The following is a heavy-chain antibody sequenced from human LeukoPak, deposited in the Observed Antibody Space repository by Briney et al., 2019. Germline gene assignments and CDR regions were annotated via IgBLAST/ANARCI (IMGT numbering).Heavy chain of an antibody. D-gene: IGHD2-21*01. CDR1: GGTFSSYA. Sequence: SVKVSCKASGGTFSSYAISWVRQAPGQGLEWMGGIIPIFGTANYAQKFQGRVTITADKSTSTAYMELSSLRSEDTAVYYCATNTLWSGGAFDIWGQGTMVTVSS. J-gene: IGHJ3*02. V-gene: IGHV1-69*06. CDR2: IIPIFGTA. CDR3: ATNTLWSGGAFDI.